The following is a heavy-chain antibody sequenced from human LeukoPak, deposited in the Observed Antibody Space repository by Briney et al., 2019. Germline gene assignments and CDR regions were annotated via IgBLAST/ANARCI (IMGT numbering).Heavy chain of an antibody. CDR3: ARGPSVGAATPDY. CDR1: GFTFSSYA. V-gene: IGHV3-30-3*01. CDR2: ISYDGSNK. Sequence: QPGGSLRLSCAASGFTFSSYAMHWVRQAPGKGLEWVAVISYDGSNKYYADSVKGRFTISRDNSKNTLYLQMNSLRAEDTAVYYCARGPSVGAATPDYWGQGTLVTVPS. J-gene: IGHJ4*02. D-gene: IGHD6-25*01.